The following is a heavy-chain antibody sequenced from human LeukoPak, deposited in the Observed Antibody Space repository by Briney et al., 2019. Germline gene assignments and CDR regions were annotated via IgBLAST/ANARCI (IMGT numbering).Heavy chain of an antibody. J-gene: IGHJ4*02. CDR2: ISYDGSNK. CDR1: GFTFSSYA. V-gene: IGHV3-30*01. CDR3: ARDSITIFGVVILRSGGFDY. D-gene: IGHD3-3*01. Sequence: GGSLRLSCAASGFTFSSYAMHWVRQAPGKGLEWVAVISYDGSNKYYADSVKGRFTISRDNSKNTLYLQMNSLRAEDTAVYYCARDSITIFGVVILRSGGFDYWGQGTLVTVSS.